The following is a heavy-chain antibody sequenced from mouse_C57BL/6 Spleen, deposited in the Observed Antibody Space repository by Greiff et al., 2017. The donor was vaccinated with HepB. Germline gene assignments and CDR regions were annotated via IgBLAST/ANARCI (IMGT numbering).Heavy chain of an antibody. Sequence: VQLQQPGAELVRPGSSVKLSCKASGYTFTSYWMHWVKQRPIQGLEWIGNIDPSDSETHYNQKFKDKATLTVDKSSSTAYMQLSSLTSEDSAVYYCAREVRDWYFDVWGTGTTVTVSS. CDR3: AREVRDWYFDV. J-gene: IGHJ1*03. V-gene: IGHV1-52*01. CDR2: IDPSDSET. CDR1: GYTFTSYW.